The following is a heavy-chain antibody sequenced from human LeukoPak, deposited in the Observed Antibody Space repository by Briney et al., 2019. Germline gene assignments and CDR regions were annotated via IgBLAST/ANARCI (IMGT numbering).Heavy chain of an antibody. CDR1: GFTFSNYG. CDR2: ISSNGGST. J-gene: IGHJ4*02. D-gene: IGHD1-26*01. CDR3: VKDASGSSLIDTYY. V-gene: IGHV3-64D*06. Sequence: GGSLRLSCEASGFTFSNYGMNWVRQAPGKGLEYVSAISSNGGSTYYADSVKGRFTISRDNSKNTLYLQMSSLRAEDTAVYYCVKDASGSSLIDTYYWGQGTLVTVSS.